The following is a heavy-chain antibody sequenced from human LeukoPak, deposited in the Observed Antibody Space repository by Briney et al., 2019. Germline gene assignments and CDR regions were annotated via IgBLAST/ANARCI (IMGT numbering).Heavy chain of an antibody. Sequence: PGRSLRLSCTASGFTFGDYAMSWFRQAPGQGLEWVGFIRSKANGGTTEDAASVKGRFTISRDDSKSIDYLQRNSLKAEDTAVYYCTRARLLWFGELSRRFDPWGQGTLVTVSS. V-gene: IGHV3-49*03. CDR1: GFTFGDYA. CDR3: TRARLLWFGELSRRFDP. CDR2: IRSKANGGTT. D-gene: IGHD3-10*01. J-gene: IGHJ5*02.